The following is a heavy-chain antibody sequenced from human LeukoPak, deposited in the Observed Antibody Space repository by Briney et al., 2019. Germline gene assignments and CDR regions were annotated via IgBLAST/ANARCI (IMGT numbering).Heavy chain of an antibody. CDR3: AKLQYDFWSGFDY. CDR1: GFTFSSYG. J-gene: IGHJ4*02. CDR2: IWYDGSNK. D-gene: IGHD3-3*01. V-gene: IGHV3-33*06. Sequence: GGSLRLSCAASGFTFSSYGMHWVRQAPGKGLEWVAVIWYDGSNKYYADSVKGRFTISRDNSKNTLYLQMNSLRAEDTAVYYCAKLQYDFWSGFDYWGQGTLVTVSS.